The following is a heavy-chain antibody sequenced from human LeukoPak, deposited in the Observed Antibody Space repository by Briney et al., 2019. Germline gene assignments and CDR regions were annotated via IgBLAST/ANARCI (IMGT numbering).Heavy chain of an antibody. CDR3: ARGRPGSGWGTLGFDI. CDR2: TGTTGDT. V-gene: IGHV3-13*01. J-gene: IGHJ3*02. Sequence: GGSLRLSCAASGFTFRTHDMHWVRQATGKGLEWVSGTGTTGDTYYPGSVKGRFTISREDGKNSLYLQMNSLTVGDTAVYFCARGRPGSGWGTLGFDIWGQGTMVTVSS. CDR1: GFTFRTHD. D-gene: IGHD6-19*01.